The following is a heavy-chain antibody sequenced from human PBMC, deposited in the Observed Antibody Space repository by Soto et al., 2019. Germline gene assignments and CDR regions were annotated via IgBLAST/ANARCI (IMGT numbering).Heavy chain of an antibody. Sequence: PGGSLRLSCAASGFTFSSYAMSWVRQAPGKGLEWVSAISGSGGSTYYADSVKGRFTISRDNSKNTLYLQMNSLRAEDTAVYYCAKDSKGYCSSTSCYAVKLLFDYWGQGTLVTVSS. V-gene: IGHV3-23*01. CDR2: ISGSGGST. J-gene: IGHJ4*02. CDR1: GFTFSSYA. CDR3: AKDSKGYCSSTSCYAVKLLFDY. D-gene: IGHD2-2*01.